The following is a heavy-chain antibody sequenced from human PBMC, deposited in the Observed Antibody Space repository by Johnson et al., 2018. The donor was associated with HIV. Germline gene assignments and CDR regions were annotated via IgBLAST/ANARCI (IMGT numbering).Heavy chain of an antibody. J-gene: IGHJ3*02. CDR2: ISYDGSNK. CDR1: GFTFSSYA. CDR3: AKGLGGAFDI. Sequence: QVQLVESGGGVVQPGRSLRLSCAASGFTFSSYAMHWVRQAPGKGLEWVAVISYDGSNKYYADSVKGRFTSFRDNSKNTLYLQMNSLRAEDTAVYYCAKGLGGAFDIWGQGTMVTVSS. D-gene: IGHD3-16*01. V-gene: IGHV3-30-3*01.